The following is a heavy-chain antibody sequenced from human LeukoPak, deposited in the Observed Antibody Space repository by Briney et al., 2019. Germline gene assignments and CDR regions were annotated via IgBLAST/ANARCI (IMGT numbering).Heavy chain of an antibody. CDR2: INPNSGGT. V-gene: IGHV1-2*04. J-gene: IGHJ5*02. CDR1: GYTFTGYY. Sequence: ASVKVSCKASGYTFTGYYMHWVRQAPGQGLEWTGWINPNSGGTNYAQKFQGWVTMTRDTSISTAYMELSRLRSDDTAVYYCARGGDIVGVPVPTSRFDPWGQGTLVTVSS. D-gene: IGHD2-2*01. CDR3: ARGGDIVGVPVPTSRFDP.